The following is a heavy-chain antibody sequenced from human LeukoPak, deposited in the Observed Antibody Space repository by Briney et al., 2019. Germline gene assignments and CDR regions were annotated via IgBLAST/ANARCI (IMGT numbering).Heavy chain of an antibody. Sequence: SETLSLTCTVSGGSISSSPYYWGWIRQSSGKGPEWIASIYHSGGTYYNPSLKSRVTISVDTSKNQFSLRLSSVTAADTAVYYCARSYWTGYHHLDFWGQGTLVTVSS. J-gene: IGHJ4*02. CDR1: GGSISSSPYY. CDR2: IYHSGGT. CDR3: ARSYWTGYHHLDF. D-gene: IGHD3/OR15-3a*01. V-gene: IGHV4-39*07.